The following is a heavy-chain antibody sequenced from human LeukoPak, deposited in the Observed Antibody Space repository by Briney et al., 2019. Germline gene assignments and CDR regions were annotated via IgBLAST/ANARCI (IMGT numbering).Heavy chain of an antibody. CDR3: ARGASGYTDAFDI. Sequence: GGSLRLSCAASGFTFSSYGMHWVRQAPGKGLEWVAVTSYDGSNTYYADSVKGRFTVSRDNSKNTLYLQMNSLRAEDTAVYYCARGASGYTDAFDIWGQGTMVTVSS. D-gene: IGHD5-12*01. J-gene: IGHJ3*02. V-gene: IGHV3-30*03. CDR1: GFTFSSYG. CDR2: TSYDGSNT.